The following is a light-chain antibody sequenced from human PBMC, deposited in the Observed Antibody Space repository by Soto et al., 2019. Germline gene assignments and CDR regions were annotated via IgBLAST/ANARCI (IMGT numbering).Light chain of an antibody. CDR1: QSISSS. CDR2: DTS. J-gene: IGKJ1*01. Sequence: DIQMTQSPSSLSASLGDRVTITCRASQSISSSLNWYQQKAGKAPKLLIYDTSSPQSGVPPRFIGRGSGTDFTLTITSLQPEDFATYYCQQGYSTPRTFGQGTKVEIK. V-gene: IGKV1-39*01. CDR3: QQGYSTPRT.